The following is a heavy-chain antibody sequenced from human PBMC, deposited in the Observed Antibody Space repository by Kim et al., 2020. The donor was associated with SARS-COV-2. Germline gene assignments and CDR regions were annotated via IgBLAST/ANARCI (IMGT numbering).Heavy chain of an antibody. D-gene: IGHD6-13*01. Sequence: SETLSLTCTVSGGSISSYYWSWIRQPPGKGLEWIGYIYYSGSTNYNPSLKSRVTISVDTSKNQFSLKLSSVTAADTAVYYCAREGGIAAAGGFDPWGQGT. CDR2: IYYSGST. CDR3: AREGGIAAAGGFDP. J-gene: IGHJ5*02. V-gene: IGHV4-59*01. CDR1: GGSISSYY.